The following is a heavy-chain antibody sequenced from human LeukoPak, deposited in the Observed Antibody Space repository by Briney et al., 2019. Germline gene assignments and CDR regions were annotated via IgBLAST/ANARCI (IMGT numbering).Heavy chain of an antibody. CDR3: ARDRGFTPTIDY. V-gene: IGHV3-48*01. Sequence: GGSLRLSCAASGFTFSSYNMNWVRQAPGKGLEWVSYISITSSTIYYADSLKGRFIISRDNARNSLYLQINSLRAEDTAVYYCARDRGFTPTIDYWGQGTLVTVSS. J-gene: IGHJ4*02. D-gene: IGHD2-15*01. CDR1: GFTFSSYN. CDR2: ISITSSTI.